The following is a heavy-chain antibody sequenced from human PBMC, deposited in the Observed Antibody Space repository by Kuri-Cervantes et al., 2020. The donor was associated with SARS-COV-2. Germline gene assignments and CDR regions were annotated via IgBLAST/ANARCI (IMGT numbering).Heavy chain of an antibody. J-gene: IGHJ4*02. D-gene: IGHD2-15*01. Sequence: GSLRLSCAVYGGSFSGYYWSWIRQPPGKGLEWIGEINHSGSTNYNPSLKSRVTISVDTSKNQFSLKLSSVTAADTAVYYCARSVCSGGSCRLKGGPYYFDYWGQGTLVTGSS. V-gene: IGHV4-34*01. CDR3: ARSVCSGGSCRLKGGPYYFDY. CDR1: GGSFSGYY. CDR2: INHSGST.